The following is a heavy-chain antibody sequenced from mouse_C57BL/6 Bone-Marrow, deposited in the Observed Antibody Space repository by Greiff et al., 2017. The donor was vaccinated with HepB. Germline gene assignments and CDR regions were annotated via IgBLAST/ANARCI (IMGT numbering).Heavy chain of an antibody. V-gene: IGHV1-81*01. CDR3: ARVGSDYFDY. CDR2: IYPRSGNT. J-gene: IGHJ2*01. CDR1: GYTFTSYG. Sequence: VKLMESGAELARPGASVKLSCKASGYTFTSYGISWVKQRTGQGLEWIGEIYPRSGNTYYNEKFKGKATLTADKSSSTAYMELRSLTSEDSAAYFCARVGSDYFDYWGQGTTLTVSS.